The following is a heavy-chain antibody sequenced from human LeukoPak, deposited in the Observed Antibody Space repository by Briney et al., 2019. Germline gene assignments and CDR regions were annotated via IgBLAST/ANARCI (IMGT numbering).Heavy chain of an antibody. J-gene: IGHJ4*02. CDR2: IKQDGSEK. CDR3: ARTGITMVRGVRGSYFDY. CDR1: GFTFSSYW. V-gene: IGHV3-7*01. D-gene: IGHD3-10*01. Sequence: GGSLRLSCAASGFTFSSYWMSWVRQAPGKGLEWVANIKQDGSEKYYVDSVKGRFTISRDNAKNSLYPQMNSLRAEDTAVYYCARTGITMVRGVRGSYFDYWGQGTLVTVSS.